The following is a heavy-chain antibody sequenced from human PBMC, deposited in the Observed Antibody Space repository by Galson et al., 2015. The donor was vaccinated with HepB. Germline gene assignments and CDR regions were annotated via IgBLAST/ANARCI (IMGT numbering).Heavy chain of an antibody. CDR1: GITFNNYS. CDR3: ATVEILVVRGGLRTKSYFDY. V-gene: IGHV3-21*01. CDR2: ISSSSYI. J-gene: IGHJ4*02. D-gene: IGHD3-10*01. Sequence: SLRLSCAASGITFNNYSMNWVRQAPGKGLEWVSSISSSSYIYYAHSVKGRFTISRDNARDSLYLQMNSLRAEDTAVYHCATVEILVVRGGLRTKSYFDYWGRGTLVTVSS.